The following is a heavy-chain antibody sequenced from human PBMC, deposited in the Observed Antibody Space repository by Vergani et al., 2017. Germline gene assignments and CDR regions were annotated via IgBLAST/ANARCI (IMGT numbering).Heavy chain of an antibody. D-gene: IGHD3-10*01. CDR1: GFSFSSHA. CDR3: AKAGSVTSGSLQYNFYMDV. CDR2: ISNDGSKK. V-gene: IGHV3-30*18. Sequence: QVQLAESGGGRVQPGRSLRLHCAASGFSFSSHAIHGVRQAPGKGLEWVAVISNDGSKKYYADSLKGRFTISRDNSKKTLDLQMNSLRTQDTAVYYCAKAGSVTSGSLQYNFYMDVWGKGTTVTVS. J-gene: IGHJ6*03.